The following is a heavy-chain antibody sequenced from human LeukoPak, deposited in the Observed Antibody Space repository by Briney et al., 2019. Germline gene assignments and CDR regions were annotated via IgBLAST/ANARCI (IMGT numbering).Heavy chain of an antibody. Sequence: GASVKVSCKASGYTFTSYGISWVRQAPGQGLEWMGIINPSGGSTSYAQKFQGRVTMTRDTSTSTVYMELSSLRSEDTAVYYCARDPGYCSSTSCYDNWFDPWGQGTLVTVSS. V-gene: IGHV1-46*03. CDR3: ARDPGYCSSTSCYDNWFDP. J-gene: IGHJ5*02. CDR2: INPSGGST. D-gene: IGHD2-2*01. CDR1: GYTFTSYG.